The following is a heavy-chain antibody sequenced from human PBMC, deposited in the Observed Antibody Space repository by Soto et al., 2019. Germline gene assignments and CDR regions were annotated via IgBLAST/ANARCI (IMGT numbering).Heavy chain of an antibody. CDR3: ARDWAPSGYSSTGLDY. V-gene: IGHV5-51*01. CDR1: GYSFTNYW. D-gene: IGHD5-18*01. Sequence: GESLKISCKGSGYSFTNYWIGWLRQMPGKGLEWMGSLYPGDSDSRYSPSFQGQVTMSVEKSISTAYLQWSSLKASYTAMYYCARDWAPSGYSSTGLDYWGQGTLVTVSS. CDR2: LYPGDSDS. J-gene: IGHJ4*02.